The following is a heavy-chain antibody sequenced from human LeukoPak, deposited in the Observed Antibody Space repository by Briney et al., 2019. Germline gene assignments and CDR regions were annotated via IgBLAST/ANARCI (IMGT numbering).Heavy chain of an antibody. Sequence: GGSLRLSCAASGFTFSSYAMSWVRQAPGKGLEWVSAISGSGGGTYYADSVKGRFTISRDNSKNTLYLQMNSLRAEDTAVYYCAKRIAAAGTFYGMDVWGKGTTVTVSS. V-gene: IGHV3-23*01. D-gene: IGHD6-13*01. CDR1: GFTFSSYA. J-gene: IGHJ6*04. CDR3: AKRIAAAGTFYGMDV. CDR2: ISGSGGGT.